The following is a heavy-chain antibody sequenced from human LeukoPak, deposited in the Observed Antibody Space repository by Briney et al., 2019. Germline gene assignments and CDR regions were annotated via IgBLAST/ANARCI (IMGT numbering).Heavy chain of an antibody. CDR3: ARDRAYSSSWYVPYYYYYYMDV. CDR1: GFTFSSYW. J-gene: IGHJ6*03. Sequence: GGSLRLSCAASGFTFSSYWMGWVRQAPGKGLEWVANIKQDGSEKYYVDSVKGRFTISRDNAKNSLYLQMNSLRAEDTAVYYCARDRAYSSSWYVPYYYYYYMDVWGKGTTVTISS. D-gene: IGHD6-13*01. CDR2: IKQDGSEK. V-gene: IGHV3-7*01.